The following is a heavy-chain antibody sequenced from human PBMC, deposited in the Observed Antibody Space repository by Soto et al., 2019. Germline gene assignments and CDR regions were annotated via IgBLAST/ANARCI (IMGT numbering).Heavy chain of an antibody. CDR2: IYRGDST. CDR1: GFTVSNNY. Sequence: DVQVVESGGGLIQPGGSLRLSCAASGFTVSNNYMSWVRQGPGKGLEWVSTIYRGDSTYYADSVKGRFTISRDNSKNALYLLMNSLRTGDTAVYYCARYYDYGGETWGGMDVWGQGTTVTVSS. D-gene: IGHD3-16*01. J-gene: IGHJ6*02. V-gene: IGHV3-53*01. CDR3: ARYYDYGGETWGGMDV.